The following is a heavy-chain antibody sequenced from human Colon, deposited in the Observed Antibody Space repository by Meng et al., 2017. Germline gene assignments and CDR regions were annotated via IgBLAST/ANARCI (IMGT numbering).Heavy chain of an antibody. CDR2: MFHSGTT. J-gene: IGHJ4*02. CDR1: GGSVSSGSHY. D-gene: IGHD6-19*01. V-gene: IGHV4-61*01. CDR3: ARLIAGWPFYFDY. Sequence: QGRRQEAGPGLVRPSETLSLTCNVSGGSVSSGSHYWSWIRQPPGKGLEWIGYMFHSGTTKYNPSLKSRVSMSVDTTKNQFYLKLTSVTVADTAVFYCARLIAGWPFYFDYWGQGILVTVSS.